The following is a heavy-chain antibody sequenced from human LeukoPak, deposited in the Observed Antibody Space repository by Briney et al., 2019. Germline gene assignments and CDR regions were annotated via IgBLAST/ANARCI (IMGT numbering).Heavy chain of an antibody. D-gene: IGHD5-24*01. Sequence: PGGSLRLSCAASGFTFSSHAMHWVRQAPREGLKWVAVISHDGGYQDYADSVKGRFTISRDNPRNTLYLQMNSLRSEDTAVYYCAWELTKRYDSWGQGTLVTVSS. CDR2: ISHDGGYQ. V-gene: IGHV3-30-3*01. J-gene: IGHJ4*02. CDR3: AWELTKRYDS. CDR1: GFTFSSHA.